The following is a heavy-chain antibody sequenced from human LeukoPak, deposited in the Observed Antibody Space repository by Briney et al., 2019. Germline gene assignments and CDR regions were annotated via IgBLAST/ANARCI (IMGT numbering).Heavy chain of an antibody. CDR1: GFSFDDYA. CDR3: AKSTTILYKPLDY. J-gene: IGHJ4*02. Sequence: GGSLRLSCAASGFSFDDYAMHWVRQAPGKGLEWVSGISWNSDTIGYADSVKGRFTISRDNAKNSLYLQMNSLRAEDTALYYCAKSTTILYKPLDYWDQGTLVTVSS. CDR2: ISWNSDTI. D-gene: IGHD1-1*01. V-gene: IGHV3-9*01.